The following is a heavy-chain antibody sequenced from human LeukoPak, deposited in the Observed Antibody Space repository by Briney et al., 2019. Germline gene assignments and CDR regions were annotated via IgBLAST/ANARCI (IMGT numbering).Heavy chain of an antibody. J-gene: IGHJ4*01. D-gene: IGHD3-3*01. Sequence: GGSLRLSCAASEFTFSSFGMHWVRQAPGKGLEWVAVISYDGSNKYYADSVKGRFTISRDNSKSTLYLQMNSLRAEDTAFYYCARGFLDFDFWGHGTLVTVSS. V-gene: IGHV3-30*03. CDR3: ARGFLDFDF. CDR1: EFTFSSFG. CDR2: ISYDGSNK.